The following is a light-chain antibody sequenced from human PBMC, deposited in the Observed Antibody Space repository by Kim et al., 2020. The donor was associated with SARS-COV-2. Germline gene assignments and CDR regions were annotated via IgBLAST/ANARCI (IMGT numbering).Light chain of an antibody. V-gene: IGKV2-28*01. CDR3: MQALHVPLYT. J-gene: IGKJ2*01. CDR1: QSLLYSNGYNY. CDR2: WGS. Sequence: DTVMTQSPLSLSVTPGEPASISCRSSQSLLYSNGYNYLDWYVQRSGQSPQLLIFWGSSRASGVPERFSGSGSGTDFTLRISRVEAEDVWIYYCMQALHVPLYTFGQGTKLEI.